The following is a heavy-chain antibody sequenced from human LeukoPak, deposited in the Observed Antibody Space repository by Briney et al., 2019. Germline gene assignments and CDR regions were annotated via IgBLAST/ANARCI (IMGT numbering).Heavy chain of an antibody. Sequence: ASVKVSCKASGYTFSIYYIHWVRQAPGQGLEWMGIINPSGGSTSYAQKFQGRITMTRDTSTSTVYMELSSLRSKDTAVYYCARGDVVGARPYYFDYWGQGTLLTVSS. CDR3: ARGDVVGARPYYFDY. CDR1: GYTFSIYY. CDR2: INPSGGST. D-gene: IGHD2-15*01. J-gene: IGHJ4*02. V-gene: IGHV1-46*01.